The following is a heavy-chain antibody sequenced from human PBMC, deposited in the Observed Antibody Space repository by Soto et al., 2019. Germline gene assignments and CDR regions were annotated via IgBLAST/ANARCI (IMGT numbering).Heavy chain of an antibody. D-gene: IGHD2-2*01. J-gene: IGHJ6*02. CDR3: ARVLVPAAMPPLYYYYGMAV. V-gene: IGHV4-4*02. CDR1: GVSISSSNW. CDR2: IYHSGST. Sequence: ETLSLTCAVSGVSISSSNWWSWVRQPPGKGLEWIGEIYHSGSTNYNPSLKSRVTISVDKSKNQFSLKLSSVTAADTAVYYCARVLVPAAMPPLYYYYGMAVWGQGTTVTVSS.